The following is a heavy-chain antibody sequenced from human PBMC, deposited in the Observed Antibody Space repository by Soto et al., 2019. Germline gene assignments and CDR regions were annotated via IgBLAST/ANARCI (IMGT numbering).Heavy chain of an antibody. CDR1: GGTFSSYT. Sequence: SVKVSCKASGGTFSSYTISWVRQAPGQGLEWMGRIIPILGIANYAQKFQGRVTITADKSTSTAYMELSSLRSEDTAVYYCASQAPTDPGAFDIWGQGTMVTVSS. J-gene: IGHJ3*02. D-gene: IGHD4-17*01. V-gene: IGHV1-69*02. CDR2: IIPILGIA. CDR3: ASQAPTDPGAFDI.